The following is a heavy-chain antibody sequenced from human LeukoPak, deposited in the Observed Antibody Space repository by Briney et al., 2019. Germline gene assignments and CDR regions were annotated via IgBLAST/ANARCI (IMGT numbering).Heavy chain of an antibody. D-gene: IGHD5-12*01. CDR1: SGSLSDKY. CDR2: INPSGRT. CDR3: ARLSGYHFDY. V-gene: IGHV4-34*01. Sequence: KPSETLSLTCGVYSGSLSDKYWSWIRQPPGKGLEWIGEINPSGRTNYNPSLKSRVTMSIDTSKNQFSLKLSPVTAADTAVYYCARLSGYHFDYWGQGALVTVSS. J-gene: IGHJ4*02.